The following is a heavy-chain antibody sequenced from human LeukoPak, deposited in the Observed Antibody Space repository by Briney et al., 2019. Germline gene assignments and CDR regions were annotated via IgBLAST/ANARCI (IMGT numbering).Heavy chain of an antibody. CDR1: GGSIRNYF. CDR2: IYTSGST. V-gene: IGHV4-4*07. Sequence: SETLSLTCSVSGGSIRNYFWSWIRQPAGKGLEWIGRIYTSGSTDYNPSLRSRVTMSVDTSRNQFSLKLSSVTAADTAVYYCARGLTGSTGSDYWGQGTLVAVSS. D-gene: IGHD3-9*01. J-gene: IGHJ4*02. CDR3: ARGLTGSTGSDY.